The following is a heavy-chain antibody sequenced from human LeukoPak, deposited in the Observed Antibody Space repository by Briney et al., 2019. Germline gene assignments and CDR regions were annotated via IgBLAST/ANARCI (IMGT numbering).Heavy chain of an antibody. V-gene: IGHV3-74*01. CDR2: ISPTGSTT. CDR3: ARGPSSNWSGLDF. CDR1: GFSFSGHW. D-gene: IGHD6-13*01. J-gene: IGHJ4*02. Sequence: GGSLRLSCAASGFSFSGHWMHWARQLPGKGLVWVSRISPTGSTTSYADSVRGRFTVSRDNAKDTLYLQVNNLRAEDTAVYYCARGPSSNWSGLDFWGQGTLLTVSS.